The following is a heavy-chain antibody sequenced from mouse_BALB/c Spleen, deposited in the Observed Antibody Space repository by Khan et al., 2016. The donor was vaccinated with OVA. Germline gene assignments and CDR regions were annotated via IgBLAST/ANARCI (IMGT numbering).Heavy chain of an antibody. V-gene: IGHV3-2*02. CDR1: GYSITSGYG. J-gene: IGHJ2*01. CDR3: ARTARIKY. Sequence: ESGPSLVKPSQSLSLTCTVTGYSITSGYGWNWIRQFPGNKLEWMGYISYNGSTNYNPSLKSRISITRDTSKNQFFLQLNSVTTEDTATYYCARTARIKYWGQGTTLTVSS. CDR2: ISYNGST. D-gene: IGHD1-2*01.